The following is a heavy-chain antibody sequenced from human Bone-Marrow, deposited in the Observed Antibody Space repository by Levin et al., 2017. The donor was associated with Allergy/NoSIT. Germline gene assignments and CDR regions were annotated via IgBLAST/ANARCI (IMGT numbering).Heavy chain of an antibody. CDR3: ARHVGGDYILRGYYFDY. Sequence: SETLSLTCTVSGGSISSSRYYWAWIRQPPGEGLEWIGNIYYTGSTHYNPSLESGVTISVDFSKNQFSLNLSSVTAADTAVYYCARHVGGDYILRGYYFDYWGQGALVTVSS. D-gene: IGHD2/OR15-2a*01. CDR2: IYYTGST. V-gene: IGHV4-39*01. J-gene: IGHJ4*02. CDR1: GGSISSSRYY.